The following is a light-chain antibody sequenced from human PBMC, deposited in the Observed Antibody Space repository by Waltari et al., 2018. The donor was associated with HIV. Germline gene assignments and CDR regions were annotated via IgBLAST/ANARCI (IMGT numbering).Light chain of an antibody. V-gene: IGKV3-11*01. CDR3: QQRSNWPSIT. CDR1: QSISSS. J-gene: IGKJ5*01. Sequence: EIILTQSPATLSVSPGDTATLSCRASQSISSSLAWYQHKPGQAPRLLIYDASKRATGIPARFSGSGSGIDFTLTVSRLEPEDFAVYYCQQRSNWPSITFGQGTRLEIK. CDR2: DAS.